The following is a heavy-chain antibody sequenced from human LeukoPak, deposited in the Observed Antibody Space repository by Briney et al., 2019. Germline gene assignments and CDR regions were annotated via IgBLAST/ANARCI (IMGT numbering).Heavy chain of an antibody. V-gene: IGHV3-11*01. J-gene: IGHJ4*02. CDR2: ISSGSSTI. D-gene: IGHD3-10*01. Sequence: GGSLRLSCAASGFTFSDYYMSWIRKAPGEGLEWISYISSGSSTIYYADSVKGRFTISRDNTKDSLYLQMNNLRDKDTAVYYCARDKHYSDSGRSLRYDYWGQGTLVTVSS. CDR1: GFTFSDYY. CDR3: ARDKHYSDSGRSLRYDY.